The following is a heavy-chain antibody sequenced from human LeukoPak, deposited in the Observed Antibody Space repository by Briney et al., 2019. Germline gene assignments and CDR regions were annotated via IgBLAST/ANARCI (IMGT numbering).Heavy chain of an antibody. Sequence: GGSLRLSCTVSGFTVSTNSMSWVRQAPGKGLEWVSFIYSDNTHYSDSVKGRFTISRDNSKNTLYLQMNSLRAEDTAVYYCARLRYCSGGSCSPNFDYWGQGTLVTVSS. D-gene: IGHD2-15*01. CDR2: IYSDNT. J-gene: IGHJ4*02. CDR1: GFTVSTNS. V-gene: IGHV3-53*01. CDR3: ARLRYCSGGSCSPNFDY.